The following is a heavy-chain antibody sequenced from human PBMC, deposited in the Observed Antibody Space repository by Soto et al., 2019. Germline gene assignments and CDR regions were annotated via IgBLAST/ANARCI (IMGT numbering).Heavy chain of an antibody. Sequence: SETLSLTCIVSGESISSSSYYWGWIRQPPGKGLEWIGSIYYSGRTYYNPSFKSRVTISIDTSKNQFSLKLSSVTATDTAVYYCARQRTTVLTQAYFDNWGQGALVTV. CDR3: ARQRTTVLTQAYFDN. CDR1: GESISSSSYY. V-gene: IGHV4-39*01. CDR2: IYYSGRT. J-gene: IGHJ4*02. D-gene: IGHD2-21*02.